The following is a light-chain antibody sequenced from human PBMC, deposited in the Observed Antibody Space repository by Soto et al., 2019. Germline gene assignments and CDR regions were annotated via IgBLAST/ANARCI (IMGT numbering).Light chain of an antibody. CDR3: SSYVGNNNLV. CDR1: FNDVGGYNY. CDR2: EVY. V-gene: IGLV2-8*01. J-gene: IGLJ3*02. Sequence: QSALTQPPSASGSPGQSVTISCTGTFNDVGGYNYVSWYQQHPGKAPKVIIYEVYKRPPGVPDRFSGSKSGKTASLTVSGLQADDEADYYCSSYVGNNNLVFGGGTKLTVL.